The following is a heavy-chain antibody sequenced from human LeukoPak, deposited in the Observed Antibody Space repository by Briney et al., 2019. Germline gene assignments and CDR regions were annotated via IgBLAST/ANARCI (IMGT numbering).Heavy chain of an antibody. Sequence: GGSLRLSCAASGFTFSSYGMSWVRQAPGKGLEWVAVISYDGSNKYYADSVKGRFTISRDNAKNSLYLQMNSLRAEDTAVYYCAKVTYGSGTYGAFDYWGQGTLVTVSS. CDR2: ISYDGSNK. CDR1: GFTFSSYG. J-gene: IGHJ4*02. D-gene: IGHD3-10*01. CDR3: AKVTYGSGTYGAFDY. V-gene: IGHV3-30*18.